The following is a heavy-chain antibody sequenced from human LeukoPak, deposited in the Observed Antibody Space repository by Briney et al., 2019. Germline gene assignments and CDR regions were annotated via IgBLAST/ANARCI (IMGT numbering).Heavy chain of an antibody. V-gene: IGHV3-53*01. Sequence: GGSLRLSCAASGFTGSSNYMSWVRQAPGKELEWVSIIYSAGSTYYADSVQGRFTISRDNSKKTLYLQINSLRAEDTALYYCARTAVGTETDYFDYWGQGTLVTVSS. CDR2: IYSAGST. CDR3: ARTAVGTETDYFDY. J-gene: IGHJ4*02. CDR1: GFTGSSNY. D-gene: IGHD4-23*01.